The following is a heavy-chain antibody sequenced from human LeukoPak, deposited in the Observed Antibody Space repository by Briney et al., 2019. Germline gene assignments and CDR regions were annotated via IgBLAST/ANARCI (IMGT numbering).Heavy chain of an antibody. CDR2: ISYDGSNK. CDR3: ARDDRGVAAAGFFDY. CDR1: GFTFSSFA. D-gene: IGHD6-13*01. Sequence: AGGSLRLSCAAPGFTFSSFAMHWVRQAPGKGLEWVAVISYDGSNKYYADSVKGRFTLSRDNSKNTLYLQMNSLRADDTAVYYCARDDRGVAAAGFFDYWGQGTLVTVSS. J-gene: IGHJ4*02. V-gene: IGHV3-30*04.